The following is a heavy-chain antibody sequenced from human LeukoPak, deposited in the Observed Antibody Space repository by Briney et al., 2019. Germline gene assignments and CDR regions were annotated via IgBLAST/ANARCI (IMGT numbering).Heavy chain of an antibody. V-gene: IGHV3-7*01. D-gene: IGHD2-15*01. CDR2: ISPDGSDK. CDR3: ARGIVVVVGASDHFDY. J-gene: IGHJ4*02. Sequence: PGGSLRLSCVASGFTFSTYWMNWVRQAPGKGLERVGTISPDGSDKYYVDSVKGRFTISRDNAKTSLYLQINSLRADDTALYFCARGIVVVVGASDHFDYWGQETLITVSS. CDR1: GFTFSTYW.